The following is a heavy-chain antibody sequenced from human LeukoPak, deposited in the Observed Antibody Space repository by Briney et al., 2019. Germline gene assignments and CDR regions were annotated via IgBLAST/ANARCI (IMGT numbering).Heavy chain of an antibody. CDR2: VNPNTGAT. J-gene: IGHJ5*02. CDR1: GYTFTGYY. CDR3: ARKYDILTGYDNWFDP. D-gene: IGHD3-9*01. V-gene: IGHV1-2*02. Sequence: ASVKVSCKASGYTFTGYYMHWVRQAPGQGLEWMVWVNPNTGATKYAEKFQGRVTMTGDTSISTGYMELSSLRSDDTAVYFCARKYDILTGYDNWFDPWGQGTLVTVSS.